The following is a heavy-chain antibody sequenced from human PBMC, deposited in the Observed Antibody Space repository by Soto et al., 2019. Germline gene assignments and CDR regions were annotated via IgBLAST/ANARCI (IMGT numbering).Heavy chain of an antibody. D-gene: IGHD6-13*01. J-gene: IGHJ4*02. CDR2: ISYDGSNK. Sequence: QVQLVESGGGVVQPGRSLRLSCAASGFTFSSYAMHWVRQAPGKGLEWVAVISYDGSNKYYADSVKGRFTISRDNSKNTLYLQMNSLRAEDTAVYYCSRYIKAAAGTDYFDYWGQGTLVTVSS. CDR3: SRYIKAAAGTDYFDY. CDR1: GFTFSSYA. V-gene: IGHV3-30-3*01.